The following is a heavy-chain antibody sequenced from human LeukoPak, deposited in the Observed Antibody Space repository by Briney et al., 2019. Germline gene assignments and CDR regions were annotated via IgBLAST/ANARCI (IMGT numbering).Heavy chain of an antibody. D-gene: IGHD6-19*01. CDR1: GFTFGDYA. CDR2: IRSKTYDGTT. V-gene: IGHV3-49*04. Sequence: GGSLRLSCTASGFTFGDYAMSWVRQAPGKGLEWVGFIRSKTYDGTTEYAASVKGRFTISRDDSKSIAYLQMNSLKTEDTAVYYCTRGEQWLVGFHYYYYMDVWGKGTTVTISS. J-gene: IGHJ6*03. CDR3: TRGEQWLVGFHYYYYMDV.